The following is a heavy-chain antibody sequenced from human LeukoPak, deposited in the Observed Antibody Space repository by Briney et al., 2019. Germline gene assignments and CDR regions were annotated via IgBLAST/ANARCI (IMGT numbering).Heavy chain of an antibody. Sequence: GGSLRLSCAASGFTFSSYAMSWVRAAPRKGLEWVSAISGSGGSTYDADSVKGRFTISRDNYKNPLYLQMNSRRAEYTAVYYCAKSVMEQWLEARFEYYFDYWGQGSLVTVSS. CDR2: ISGSGGST. J-gene: IGHJ4*02. D-gene: IGHD6-19*01. V-gene: IGHV3-23*01. CDR3: AKSVMEQWLEARFEYYFDY. CDR1: GFTFSSYA.